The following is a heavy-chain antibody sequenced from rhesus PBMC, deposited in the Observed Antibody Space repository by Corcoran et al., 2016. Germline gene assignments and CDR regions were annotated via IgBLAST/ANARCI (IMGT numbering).Heavy chain of an antibody. CDR3: ASSLPPLYGNYFDY. CDR2: IRKKANGGTA. CDR1: GFTFSDYY. V-gene: IGHV3-116*02. J-gene: IGHJ4*01. Sequence: EVRLVESGGGLVQPGGSLRLSCAASGFTFSDYYMSWVRQAPGKGPEGEGFIRKKANGGTAEYAASVKGKFTISRDDSKSIASLQMNSLKTEDTAVYYCASSLPPLYGNYFDYWGQGVLVTVSS. D-gene: IGHD4-29*01.